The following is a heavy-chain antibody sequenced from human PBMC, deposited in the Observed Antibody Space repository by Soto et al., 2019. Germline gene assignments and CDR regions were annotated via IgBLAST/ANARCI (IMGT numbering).Heavy chain of an antibody. V-gene: IGHV4-59*01. CDR1: GGSISSYY. D-gene: IGHD3-22*01. J-gene: IGHJ6*02. CDR3: VRASFYYSSGYYYYGMDV. Sequence: QVQLQESGPGLVKPSETLSLTCTVSGGSISSYYWSWIRQPPGKGLEGVVYIYYSGSTNYNPSLKSRVTLSVDTSKHQFSLKLSSVTAADTAVYYYVRASFYYSSGYYYYGMDVWGQGTTVTVSS. CDR2: IYYSGST.